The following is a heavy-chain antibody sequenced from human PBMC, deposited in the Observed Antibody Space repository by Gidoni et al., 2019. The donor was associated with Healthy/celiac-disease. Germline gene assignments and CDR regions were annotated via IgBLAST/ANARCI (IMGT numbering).Heavy chain of an antibody. V-gene: IGHV5-10-1*03. CDR1: GYSFTSYW. Sequence: EVQLVQSGAEVKKPGESLRISCKGSGYSFTSYWISWVRQMPGKGLEWMGRIDPSDSYTNYRPSFQGHVTISADKSISTAYLQWSSLKASDTAMYYCARPQWDTAMVEAANWYFDLWGRGTLVTVSS. CDR2: IDPSDSYT. CDR3: ARPQWDTAMVEAANWYFDL. J-gene: IGHJ2*01. D-gene: IGHD5-18*01.